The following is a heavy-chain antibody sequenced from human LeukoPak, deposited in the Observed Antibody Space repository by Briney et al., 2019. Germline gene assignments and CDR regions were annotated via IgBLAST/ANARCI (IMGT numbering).Heavy chain of an antibody. CDR2: INHSGST. Sequence: SETLSLTCAVYGGSFSGYYWSWIRQPPGKGLEWIGEINHSGSTNYNPSLKSRVTISVDTSKNQFSLKLSSVTAADTAVYYCASLRVPGDFDYWGQGTLVTVSS. D-gene: IGHD3-16*01. CDR3: ASLRVPGDFDY. J-gene: IGHJ4*02. V-gene: IGHV4-34*01. CDR1: GGSFSGYY.